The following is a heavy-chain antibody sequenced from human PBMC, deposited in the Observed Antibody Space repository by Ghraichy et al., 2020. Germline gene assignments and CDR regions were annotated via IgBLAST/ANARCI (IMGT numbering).Heavy chain of an antibody. CDR3: ANRHDAFDI. CDR2: ISYDGSNK. J-gene: IGHJ3*02. Sequence: GESLNISCAASGFTFSSYGMHWVRQAPGKGLEWVAVISYDGSNKYYADSVKGRFTISRDNSKNTLYLQMNSLRAEDTAVYYCANRHDAFDIWGQGTMVTVSS. V-gene: IGHV3-30*18. CDR1: GFTFSSYG.